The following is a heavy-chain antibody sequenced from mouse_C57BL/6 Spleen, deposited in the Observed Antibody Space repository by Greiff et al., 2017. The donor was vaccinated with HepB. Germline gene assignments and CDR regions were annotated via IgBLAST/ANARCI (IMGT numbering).Heavy chain of an antibody. CDR1: GFNIKDYY. V-gene: IGHV14-1*01. J-gene: IGHJ1*03. CDR3: IYYGSSDWYFDV. Sequence: EVQLQQSGAELVRPGASVKLSCTASGFNIKDYYMHWVKQRPEQGLEWIGRIDPEDGDTEYAPKFQGKATMTADTSSNTAYLQLSSLTSEDTAVYYCIYYGSSDWYFDVWGTRTTVTVSS. D-gene: IGHD1-1*01. CDR2: IDPEDGDT.